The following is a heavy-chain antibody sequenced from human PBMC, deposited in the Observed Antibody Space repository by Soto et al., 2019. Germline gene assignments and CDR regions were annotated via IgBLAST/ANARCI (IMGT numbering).Heavy chain of an antibody. D-gene: IGHD1-26*01. V-gene: IGHV3-30-3*01. J-gene: IGHJ4*02. CDR2: MSFDGSNK. CDR1: GFTFSTYV. Sequence: QVQLLESGGGVVQPGRSLRLSCAASGFTFSTYVVHWVRQAPGKGLEWVAVMSFDGSNKYYADSVKGRFTISRDNSKNTLYLEMNSLRFEDTAVYYCARVDWAVGATTPSGFDSWGQGTLVTVSS. CDR3: ARVDWAVGATTPSGFDS.